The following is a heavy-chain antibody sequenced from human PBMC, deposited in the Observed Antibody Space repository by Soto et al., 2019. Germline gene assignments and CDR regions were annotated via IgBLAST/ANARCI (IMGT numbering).Heavy chain of an antibody. Sequence: ASVKVSCKASGYTFTGYYMHWVRQAPGQGLEWMGWINPNSGNTKYSQKFQGRVTITRDTSASTAYMELSSLRSEDTAVYYCATAVTDYYGMDVWGQGTTVTVSS. CDR2: INPNSGNT. D-gene: IGHD4-4*01. V-gene: IGHV1-2*02. J-gene: IGHJ6*02. CDR1: GYTFTGYY. CDR3: ATAVTDYYGMDV.